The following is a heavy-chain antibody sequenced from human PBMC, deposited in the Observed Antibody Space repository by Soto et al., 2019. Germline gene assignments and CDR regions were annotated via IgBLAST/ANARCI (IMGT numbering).Heavy chain of an antibody. J-gene: IGHJ4*02. CDR2: IDPSGGIT. D-gene: IGHD3-3*01. Sequence: ASVKGPCKTSGYTITNFHLHWVRHAPGQGLEWMGMIDPSGGITRDDQRFQGRITMTRDTSTSSVYMELSSLTSEDTAVYYCARRGFWSGPYGYWGQGTLVTVSS. V-gene: IGHV1-46*01. CDR1: GYTITNFH. CDR3: ARRGFWSGPYGY.